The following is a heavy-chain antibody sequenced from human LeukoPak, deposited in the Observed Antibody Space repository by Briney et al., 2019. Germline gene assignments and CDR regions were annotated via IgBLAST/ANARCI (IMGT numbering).Heavy chain of an antibody. V-gene: IGHV3-30-3*01. CDR3: ARSGGLPKFDW. CDR2: ISYDGNTI. Sequence: PARSLRLSCAASGFAFNTYAMHWFRQAPGKALEWVTVISYDGNTIHYADSVKGRFTISRDNSKNTLYLQMDSLRPEDTAKYYCARSGGLPKFDWWGQGTLVTVSS. CDR1: GFAFNTYA. J-gene: IGHJ4*02.